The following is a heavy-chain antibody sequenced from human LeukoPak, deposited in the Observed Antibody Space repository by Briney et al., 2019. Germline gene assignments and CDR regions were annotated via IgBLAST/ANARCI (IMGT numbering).Heavy chain of an antibody. CDR2: ISAYNGNT. Sequence: ASVNVSCKASGYTFTSYGISWVRQAPGQGLEWMGWISAYNGNTNYAQKFQGRVTMTRDTSISTAYMELSRLRSDDTAVYYCARTQTTGPRYFDLWGRGTLVTVSS. CDR3: ARTQTTGPRYFDL. J-gene: IGHJ2*01. V-gene: IGHV1-18*01. D-gene: IGHD4-17*01. CDR1: GYTFTSYG.